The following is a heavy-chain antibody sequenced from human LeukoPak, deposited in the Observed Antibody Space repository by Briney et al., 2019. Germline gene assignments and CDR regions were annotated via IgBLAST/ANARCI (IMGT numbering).Heavy chain of an antibody. Sequence: ASVKVSCKASGYTFTSYYMHWVRQAPGQGLEWMGIINPSGGSTSYAQKFQGRGTMTRDTSTSTVYMELSSLRSEDTAVYYCARVGRELGAFDYWGQGTLVTVSS. CDR1: GYTFTSYY. CDR3: ARVGRELGAFDY. D-gene: IGHD1-26*01. CDR2: INPSGGST. J-gene: IGHJ4*02. V-gene: IGHV1-46*01.